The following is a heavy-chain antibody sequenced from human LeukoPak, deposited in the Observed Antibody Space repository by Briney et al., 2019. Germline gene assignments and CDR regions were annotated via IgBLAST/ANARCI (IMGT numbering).Heavy chain of an antibody. D-gene: IGHD6-19*01. CDR3: VRNLAVAGTCFDS. CDR2: ISSSSYI. CDR1: GFTFSSYS. J-gene: IGHJ4*02. Sequence: PGGSLRLSCAASGFTFSSYSMNWVRQAPGKGREWVSSISSSSYIYYADSVKGRFTISRDNAKNSLYLQMNSLRAEDTAVYYCVRNLAVAGTCFDSWGQGTLVTVSS. V-gene: IGHV3-21*01.